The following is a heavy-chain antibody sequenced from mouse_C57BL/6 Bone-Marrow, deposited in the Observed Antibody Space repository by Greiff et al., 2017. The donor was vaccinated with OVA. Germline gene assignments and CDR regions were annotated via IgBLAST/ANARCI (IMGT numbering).Heavy chain of an antibody. CDR3: ARRGYSNSYYYAMDY. V-gene: IGHV1-81*01. D-gene: IGHD2-5*01. Sequence: QVQLQQSGAELARPGASVKLSCKASGYTFTSYGMSWVKQRTGQGLEWIGEIYPRSGNTYYNEKFKGKATLTADTSSSTAYMELRSLTSEDSAVYFCARRGYSNSYYYAMDYWGQGTSVTVSS. CDR2: IYPRSGNT. J-gene: IGHJ4*01. CDR1: GYTFTSYG.